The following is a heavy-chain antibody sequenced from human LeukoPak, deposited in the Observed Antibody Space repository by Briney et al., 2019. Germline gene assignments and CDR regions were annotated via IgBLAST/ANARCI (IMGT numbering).Heavy chain of an antibody. CDR3: AREGSWGYYFDY. CDR1: GFTFSSYA. V-gene: IGHV3-30-3*01. D-gene: IGHD2-15*01. J-gene: IGHJ4*02. Sequence: GGSLRLSCAASGFTFSSYAMRWVRQAPGKGLEWVAVISYDGSNKYYADSVKGRFTISRDNSKNTLYLQMNSLRAEDTAVYYCAREGSWGYYFDYWGQGTLVTVSS. CDR2: ISYDGSNK.